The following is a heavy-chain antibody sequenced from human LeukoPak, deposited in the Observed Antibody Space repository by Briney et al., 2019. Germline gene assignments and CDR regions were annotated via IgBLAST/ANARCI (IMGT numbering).Heavy chain of an antibody. CDR3: ASGRGYCGGASCPPFDL. J-gene: IGHJ4*02. V-gene: IGHV4-59*01. D-gene: IGHD2-21*01. CDR1: GASISSYY. CDR2: IYYSGNT. Sequence: SETLSLTCTVSGASISSYYWSWIRQPPGKGLEWIGYIYYSGNTNYIPSLKSRATISLDTSKNQFSLRLSSVTAADTAVYFCASGRGYCGGASCPPFDLWGQGTLVTVSS.